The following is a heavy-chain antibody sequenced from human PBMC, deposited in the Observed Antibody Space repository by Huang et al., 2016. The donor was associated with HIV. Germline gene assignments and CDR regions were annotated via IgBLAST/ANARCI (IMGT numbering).Heavy chain of an antibody. CDR3: ARVKRGHGYAWDYYGLDV. V-gene: IGHV4-34*01. Sequence: QVQLHQWGAGLVKPSETLSLTCAVYGGSLSDYHWSWVRQPQGKGLEWIGEIYYNGNTNNNPSLKGRVIMSIDTSKNQFSLKMWSATAADTAVYYCARVKRGHGYAWDYYGLDVWGQGTTVFVS. CDR2: IYYNGNT. D-gene: IGHD3-16*01. J-gene: IGHJ6*02. CDR1: GGSLSDYH.